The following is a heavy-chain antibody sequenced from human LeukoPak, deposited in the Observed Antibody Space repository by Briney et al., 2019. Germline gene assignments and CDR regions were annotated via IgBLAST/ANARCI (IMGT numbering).Heavy chain of an antibody. Sequence: GGSLRLSCAASGLTFSAYSMRWVRQAPGKRLEWVSAIGVSGVETYYADSVKGRFTVSRDNSKSMLYLQLNSLRAEDTAVYYCAKDGYYGGRSWGYFDSRGQGTLVTVSS. J-gene: IGHJ4*02. V-gene: IGHV3-23*01. CDR2: IGVSGVET. CDR3: AKDGYYGGRSWGYFDS. CDR1: GLTFSAYS. D-gene: IGHD3-10*01.